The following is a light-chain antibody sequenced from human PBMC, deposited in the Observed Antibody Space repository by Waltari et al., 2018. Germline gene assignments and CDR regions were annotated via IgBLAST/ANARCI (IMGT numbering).Light chain of an antibody. V-gene: IGKV2-28*01. J-gene: IGKJ2*01. Sequence: DIVMTQSPLFLPVTPGEPGSIHWRCSQCLLHSNGYNYLDWYLQKPGQSPQLLIYLGSNRASGVPDRFSGSGSGTDFTLKISRVEAEDVGVYYCMQALQTPPTFGQGTKLEI. CDR3: MQALQTPPT. CDR1: QCLLHSNGYNY. CDR2: LGS.